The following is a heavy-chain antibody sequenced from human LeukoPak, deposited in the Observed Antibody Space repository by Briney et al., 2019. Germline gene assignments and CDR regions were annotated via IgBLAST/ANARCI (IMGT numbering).Heavy chain of an antibody. J-gene: IGHJ6*03. CDR1: GGSISSSSYY. V-gene: IGHV4-39*07. CDR2: IYYSGGT. D-gene: IGHD2-15*01. CDR3: ARGALVAQEDYYYMDV. Sequence: SETLSLTCTVSGGSISSSSYYWGWIRQPPGKGLEWIGSIYYSGGTYYNPSLKSRVTISVDTSKNQFSLKLSSVTAADTAVYYCARGALVAQEDYYYMDVWGRGTTVTVSS.